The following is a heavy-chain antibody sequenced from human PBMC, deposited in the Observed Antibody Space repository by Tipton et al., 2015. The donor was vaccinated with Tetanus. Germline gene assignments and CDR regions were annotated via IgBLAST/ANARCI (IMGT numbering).Heavy chain of an antibody. CDR3: ACGSGYFDSSDHSPLDF. CDR2: INQRGT. V-gene: IGHV4-34*01. Sequence: GLVKPSETLSLTCAVSGGSSSSFYWSWIRQPPGGGLEWIGEINQRGTTYNPSLKRRATISVDSSATQLSLNLTSVTAADTAVYYCACGSGYFDSSDHSPLDFWGRGTLVTVSS. J-gene: IGHJ4*02. CDR1: GGSSSSFY. D-gene: IGHD3-22*01.